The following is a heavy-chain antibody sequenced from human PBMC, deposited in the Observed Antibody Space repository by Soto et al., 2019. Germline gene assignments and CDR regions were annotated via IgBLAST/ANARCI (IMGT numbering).Heavy chain of an antibody. D-gene: IGHD2-15*01. J-gene: IGHJ3*02. CDR1: GYTFTSYA. CDR3: AREGVPGYCSGGSCHDDAYDI. CDR2: INAGNGNT. Sequence: GASVKVSCEASGYTFTSYAMHWVRQAPGQRLEWMGWINAGNGNTKYSQKFQGRVTITRDTSASTAYVELSSLRSEDTAVYYCAREGVPGYCSGGSCHDDAYDIWGQGTMVTVS. V-gene: IGHV1-3*01.